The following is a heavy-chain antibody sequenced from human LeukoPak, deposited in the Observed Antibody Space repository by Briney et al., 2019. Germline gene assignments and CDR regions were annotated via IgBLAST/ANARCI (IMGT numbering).Heavy chain of an antibody. Sequence: SETLSLTCAVYGGSFSGYYWSWIRQPPGKGLEWIGEINHSGSTNYNPSLKSRVTISVDTSKNQFSLKLSSVTAADTAVYYCAREFSDCSSTSCARRFDPWGQGTLVTVSS. CDR1: GGSFSGYY. CDR2: INHSGST. J-gene: IGHJ5*02. D-gene: IGHD2-2*01. CDR3: AREFSDCSSTSCARRFDP. V-gene: IGHV4-34*01.